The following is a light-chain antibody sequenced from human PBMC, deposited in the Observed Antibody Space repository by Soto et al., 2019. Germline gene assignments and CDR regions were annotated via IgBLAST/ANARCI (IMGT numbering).Light chain of an antibody. CDR1: QSVSSN. V-gene: IGKV3-15*01. Sequence: EIMLTQSPATLSVSPGERATLSCRASQSVSSNLAWYQQKPGQAPRLLIYGASTRATGIPARFSGSGSGTEFTLTISSLQSEDFAVYYCQQYNNLWTFGQGTKVDIK. J-gene: IGKJ1*01. CDR3: QQYNNLWT. CDR2: GAS.